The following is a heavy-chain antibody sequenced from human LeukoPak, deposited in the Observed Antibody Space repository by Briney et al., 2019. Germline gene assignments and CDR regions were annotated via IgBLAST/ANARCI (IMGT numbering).Heavy chain of an antibody. D-gene: IGHD1-26*01. CDR3: ARYTRGRNGMDV. V-gene: IGHV4-59*01. CDR2: FYYSGST. J-gene: IGHJ6*02. CDR1: GGSISSYY. Sequence: SETLSLTCTVSGGSISSYYWSWIRRPPGNGLEWIGSFYYSGSTNYNPSLKSRVTISVDSSRTQFSLKLSSVTTADTAIYYCARYTRGRNGMDVWGQGTTVTASS.